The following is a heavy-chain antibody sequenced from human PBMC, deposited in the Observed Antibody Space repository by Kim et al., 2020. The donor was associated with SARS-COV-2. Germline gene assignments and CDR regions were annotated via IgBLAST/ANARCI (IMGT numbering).Heavy chain of an antibody. V-gene: IGHV3-43*02. Sequence: GGSLRLSCAASGFTFDDYAMHWVRQAPGKGLEWVSLISGDGGSTYYADSVKGRFTISRDNSKNSLYLQMNSLRTEDTALYYCASYIAVAEAFGYWGQGTLVTVSS. D-gene: IGHD6-19*01. CDR3: ASYIAVAEAFGY. CDR2: ISGDGGST. J-gene: IGHJ4*02. CDR1: GFTFDDYA.